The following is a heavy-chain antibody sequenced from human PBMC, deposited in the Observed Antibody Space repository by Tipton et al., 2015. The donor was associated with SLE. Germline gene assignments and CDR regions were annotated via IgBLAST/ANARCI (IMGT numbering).Heavy chain of an antibody. J-gene: IGHJ4*02. Sequence: TLSLTCTVSGGSISSHYWSWIRQPPGKGLEWIGYIYYSGSTNYNPSLKSRVTISVDTSKNQFSLKLSSVTAADTAVYYCARIRGYCSGGSCYRYFDYWGQGTLVTVSS. V-gene: IGHV4-59*08. CDR1: GGSISSHY. CDR2: IYYSGST. CDR3: ARIRGYCSGGSCYRYFDY. D-gene: IGHD2-15*01.